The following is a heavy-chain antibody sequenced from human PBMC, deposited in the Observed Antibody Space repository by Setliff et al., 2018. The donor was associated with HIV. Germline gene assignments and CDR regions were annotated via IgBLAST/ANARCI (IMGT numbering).Heavy chain of an antibody. J-gene: IGHJ3*02. D-gene: IGHD2-2*01. CDR1: GYTFATDW. CDR3: ARQGYCDTSSCSAAFDK. CDR2: IYPADSDT. Sequence: GESLTISCKGSGYTFATDWIAWVRQMPGKGLEWMGIIYPADSDTTSSPSFQGRVTFSVDTSISTAYLHFSSLKASDTAIYYCARQGYCDTSSCSAAFDKWGQGTLVT. V-gene: IGHV5-51*01.